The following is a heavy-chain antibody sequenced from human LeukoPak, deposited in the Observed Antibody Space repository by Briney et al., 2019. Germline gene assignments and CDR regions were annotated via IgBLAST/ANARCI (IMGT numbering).Heavy chain of an antibody. Sequence: GESLKISCKGSGYSFTSYWIGWVRQMPGKGLEWIGIIYPGDSDTRYSPSFQGQVTISADRSISTAYLQWSSLKASDTAMYYCARSGYSSPYYFDYWGQGTLVTVSS. D-gene: IGHD6-19*01. V-gene: IGHV5-51*03. CDR1: GYSFTSYW. J-gene: IGHJ4*02. CDR3: ARSGYSSPYYFDY. CDR2: IYPGDSDT.